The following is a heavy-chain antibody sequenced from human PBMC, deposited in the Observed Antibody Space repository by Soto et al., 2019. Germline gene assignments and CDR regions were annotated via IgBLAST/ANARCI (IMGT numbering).Heavy chain of an antibody. D-gene: IGHD2-2*02. CDR2: ISYDGSNK. J-gene: IGHJ4*02. V-gene: IGHV3-30*18. CDR1: GFTFSSYG. Sequence: EGSLRLSCAASGFTFSSYGMHWVRQAPGKGLEWVAVISYDGSNKYYADSVKGRFTISRDNSKNTLYLQMNSLRAEDTAVYYCAKDRLYAYDYWGQGTLVTVSS. CDR3: AKDRLYAYDY.